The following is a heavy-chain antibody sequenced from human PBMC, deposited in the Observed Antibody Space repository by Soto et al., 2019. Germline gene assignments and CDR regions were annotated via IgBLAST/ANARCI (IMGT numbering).Heavy chain of an antibody. Sequence: SETLSLTCTVSGGSISSYYWSWIRQPPGKGLEWIGYIYYSGSTNYNPSLKSRVTISVDTSKNQFSLKLSSVTAADTAVYYCARYHYDFWSGYYYFDYWGQGTLVTVSS. CDR1: GGSISSYY. D-gene: IGHD3-3*01. V-gene: IGHV4-59*01. CDR3: ARYHYDFWSGYYYFDY. CDR2: IYYSGST. J-gene: IGHJ4*02.